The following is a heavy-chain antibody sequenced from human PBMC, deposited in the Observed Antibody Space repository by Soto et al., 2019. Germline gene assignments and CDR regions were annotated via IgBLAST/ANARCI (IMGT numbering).Heavy chain of an antibody. J-gene: IGHJ5*01. CDR1: GDSVSSNSAG. CDR2: TYYRSKWYN. V-gene: IGHV6-1*01. Sequence: SQTLSLTCAISGDSVSSNSAGWNWIRQSPSRGLEWLGRTYYRSKWYNDYALSLRGRITINPDTSRNQFSLQLNSVSPDDTALYYCARAKASDRGDWLDSSGQGPLVTVSS. CDR3: ARAKASDRGDWLDS. D-gene: IGHD3-22*01.